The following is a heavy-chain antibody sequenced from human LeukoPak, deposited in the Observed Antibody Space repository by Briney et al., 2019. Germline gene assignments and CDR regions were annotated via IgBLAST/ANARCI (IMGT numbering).Heavy chain of an antibody. Sequence: SETLSLTCTVSGGSISSGSYYWSWIRQPAGKGLEWIGRIYTSGSTNYNPSPKSRVTISVDTSKNQFSLKLSSVTAADTAVYYCARLVPAAIWGQGTLVTVSS. D-gene: IGHD2-2*01. J-gene: IGHJ4*02. V-gene: IGHV4-61*02. CDR1: GGSISSGSYY. CDR3: ARLVPAAI. CDR2: IYTSGST.